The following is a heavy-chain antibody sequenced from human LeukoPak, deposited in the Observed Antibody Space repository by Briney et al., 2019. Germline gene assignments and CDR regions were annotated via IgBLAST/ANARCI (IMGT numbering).Heavy chain of an antibody. J-gene: IGHJ4*02. CDR1: GGSFSGYY. D-gene: IGHD6-13*01. CDR2: INHSGST. CDR3: ARAMGIAAAGLPNFDY. V-gene: IGHV4-34*01. Sequence: PSETLSLTCAVYGGSFSGYYWSWLRQPPGKGLELIGEINHSGSTNYNPSLKSRVTISVDTSKNQFSLKLSSVTAADTGVYYCARAMGIAAAGLPNFDYWGQGTLVTVSS.